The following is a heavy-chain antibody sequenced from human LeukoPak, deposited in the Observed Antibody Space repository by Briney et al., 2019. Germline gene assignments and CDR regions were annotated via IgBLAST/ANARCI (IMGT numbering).Heavy chain of an antibody. CDR3: ARDPSAYRAFDY. CDR1: GDSISSSY. CDR2: IYYSGST. J-gene: IGHJ4*02. Sequence: KPSETVSLTCTVSGDSISSSYWSWIQQPPGKGLEWIGYIYYSGSTNYNPSLKSRVTISVDTSKNQFSLKLSSVTAADTAVYYCARDPSAYRAFDYWGQGTLVTVSS. D-gene: IGHD5-12*01. V-gene: IGHV4-59*01.